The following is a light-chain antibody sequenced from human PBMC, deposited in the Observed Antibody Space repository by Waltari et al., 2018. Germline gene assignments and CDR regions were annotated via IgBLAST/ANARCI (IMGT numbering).Light chain of an antibody. CDR2: EAS. Sequence: DIQMTQSPSSLSASVGHRVTITCRASESISSWLAWYQQKPGRAPKLLVYEASSLERGVPSRFSGGGFGTEFTLTISGLQPDDFATYYCQQYAGSPWTFGQGTKVEIK. CDR3: QQYAGSPWT. CDR1: ESISSW. V-gene: IGKV1-5*03. J-gene: IGKJ1*01.